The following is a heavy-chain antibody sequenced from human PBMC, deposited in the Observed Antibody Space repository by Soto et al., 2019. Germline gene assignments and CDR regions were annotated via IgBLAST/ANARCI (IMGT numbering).Heavy chain of an antibody. CDR3: AREGVLRGVMPYGMDV. J-gene: IGHJ6*02. V-gene: IGHV4-4*02. D-gene: IGHD3-10*01. Sequence: QVQLQESGPGLVKPSVTLSLTCAVSGGSISSSNWWSWVRQPPGKGLEWIGEIYHSGNTNYNPSLKSRVTISVDKSKNQFSRKLSSVTAADTAGYYCAREGVLRGVMPYGMDVWGQGTTVTVSS. CDR1: GGSISSSNW. CDR2: IYHSGNT.